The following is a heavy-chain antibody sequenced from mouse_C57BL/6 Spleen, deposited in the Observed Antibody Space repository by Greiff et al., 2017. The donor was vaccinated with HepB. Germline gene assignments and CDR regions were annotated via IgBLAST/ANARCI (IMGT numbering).Heavy chain of an antibody. CDR2: IYPGSGNT. CDR1: GYTFTDYY. V-gene: IGHV1-76*01. Sequence: QVQLQQSGAELVRPGASVKLSCKASGYTFTDYYINWVKQRPGQGLEWIARIYPGSGNTYYNEKFKGKATLTAEKSSSTAYMQLSSLTSEDSAVYYCAGERFLDGWGTGTTVTVAS. J-gene: IGHJ1*03. CDR3: AGERFLDG.